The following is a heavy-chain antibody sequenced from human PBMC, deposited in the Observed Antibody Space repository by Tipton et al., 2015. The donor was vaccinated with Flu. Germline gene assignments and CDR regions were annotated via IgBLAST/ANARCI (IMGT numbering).Heavy chain of an antibody. J-gene: IGHJ5*02. CDR3: AKDPTPFGDLLVGNWFDP. CDR2: ISYDGSNE. CDR1: GFTFNTYG. D-gene: IGHD3-10*01. V-gene: IGHV3-30*18. Sequence: SLRLSCAASGFTFNTYGMHWVRQAPGKGLDWVAGISYDGSNEYFADSVKGRFTISRDNSKSTLYLQMNSLRLDDTAVYYCAKDPTPFGDLLVGNWFDPWGQVTLVTVSS.